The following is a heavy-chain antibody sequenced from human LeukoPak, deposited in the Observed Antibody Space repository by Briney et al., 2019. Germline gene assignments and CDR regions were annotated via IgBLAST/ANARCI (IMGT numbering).Heavy chain of an antibody. Sequence: PSETLSPTCAVYGGSFSGYYWSWIRQPPGKGLEWIGEINHSGTTNYNPSLKSRITISVDTSKNQFSLRLSSVTAADTAVYYCARGRGPLYWYFDLWGRGTLVTVSS. V-gene: IGHV4-34*01. J-gene: IGHJ2*01. CDR3: ARGRGPLYWYFDL. CDR1: GGSFSGYY. CDR2: INHSGTT. D-gene: IGHD3-10*01.